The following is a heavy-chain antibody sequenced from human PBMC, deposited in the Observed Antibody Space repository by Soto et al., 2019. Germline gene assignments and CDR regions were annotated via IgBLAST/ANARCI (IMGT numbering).Heavy chain of an antibody. J-gene: IGHJ4*02. V-gene: IGHV4-4*02. CDR1: SGSNSSSNW. Sequence: NPSETLSLTCAVSSGSNSSSNWWSWVRQHPGKGLEWIGEIYHSGSTNYNPSLKSRVTISVDKSKNQFSLKLSSVTAADTAVYYCARVSEDGCSSTSCYGGYFDYWGQGTLVTVSS. CDR3: ARVSEDGCSSTSCYGGYFDY. D-gene: IGHD2-2*01. CDR2: IYHSGST.